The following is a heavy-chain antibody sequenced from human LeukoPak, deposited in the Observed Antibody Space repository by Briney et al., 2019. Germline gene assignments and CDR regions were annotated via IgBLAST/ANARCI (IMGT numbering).Heavy chain of an antibody. CDR1: EFTLGRYG. CDR3: AREGVPVSSYWYFDL. CDR2: ISFDGGTI. J-gene: IGHJ2*01. V-gene: IGHV3-30*03. Sequence: GRSLTLSCTASEFTLGRYGMHWVRQAPGKGLEWVAVISFDGGTIHYVDSVRGRFTISRDNSKNTLYLQMNSLTIEDTAMYHCAREGVPVSSYWYFDLWGRGTLVTVSS. D-gene: IGHD2-8*01.